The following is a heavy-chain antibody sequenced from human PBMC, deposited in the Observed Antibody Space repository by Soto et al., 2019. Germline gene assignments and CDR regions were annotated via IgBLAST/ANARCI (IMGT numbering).Heavy chain of an antibody. CDR3: AREHITGTTGYGMDV. V-gene: IGHV4-31*03. CDR2: IYYSGST. J-gene: IGHJ6*02. Sequence: QVQLQESDPGLVKPSQTLSLTCTVSGGSISSGGYYWSWIRQHPGKGLEWIGYIYYSGSTYYNPSLKSRVTISVDTSKNQFSLKLSSVTAADTAVYYCAREHITGTTGYGMDVWGQGTTVTVSS. CDR1: GGSISSGGYY. D-gene: IGHD1-7*01.